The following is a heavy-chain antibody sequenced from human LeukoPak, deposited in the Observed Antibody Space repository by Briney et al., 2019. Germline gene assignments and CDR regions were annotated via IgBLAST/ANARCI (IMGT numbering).Heavy chain of an antibody. CDR3: AKVDLIVVVPAAIRRFDY. Sequence: GGSLRLSCAASGFTFSSYAMRWVRQAPGKGMEWVLAISGSGGSTYYADSVKGRFTISRDNSKNTLYVQMNSLRAEDTAVYYCAKVDLIVVVPAAIRRFDYWGQGTLVTVSS. CDR1: GFTFSSYA. D-gene: IGHD2-2*01. V-gene: IGHV3-23*01. CDR2: ISGSGGST. J-gene: IGHJ4*02.